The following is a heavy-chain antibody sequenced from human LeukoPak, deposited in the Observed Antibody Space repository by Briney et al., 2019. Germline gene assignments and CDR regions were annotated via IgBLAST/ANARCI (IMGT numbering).Heavy chain of an antibody. CDR2: IYTSGST. D-gene: IGHD3-3*01. V-gene: IGHV4-4*07. CDR1: GGSISSYY. CDR3: ARGTYDFWSGYYTDTRYYFDY. Sequence: KPSETLSLTCTVSGGSISSYYWSWIRQPAGKGLEWIGRIYTSGSTNYNPSLKSRVTISVDTSKNQFSLKLSSVTAADTAVYYCARGTYDFWSGYYTDTRYYFDYWGQGTLVTVSS. J-gene: IGHJ4*02.